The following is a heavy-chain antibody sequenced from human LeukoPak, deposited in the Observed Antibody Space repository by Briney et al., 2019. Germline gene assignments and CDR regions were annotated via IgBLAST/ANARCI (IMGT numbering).Heavy chain of an antibody. V-gene: IGHV3-11*01. Sequence: SGGSLRLSCAASGFTFSDYYMSWIRQAPGKGLEWVSYISSRSSAIYYADSVKGRFTISRDNAKNSLYLQMSSLRADDTAVYYCARETGSGSYLLDYWGQGTLVTVSS. J-gene: IGHJ4*02. D-gene: IGHD1-26*01. CDR2: ISSRSSAI. CDR1: GFTFSDYY. CDR3: ARETGSGSYLLDY.